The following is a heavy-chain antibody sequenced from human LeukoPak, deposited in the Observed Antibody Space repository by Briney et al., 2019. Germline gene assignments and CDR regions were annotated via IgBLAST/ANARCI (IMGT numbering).Heavy chain of an antibody. CDR2: ISSSGSTI. CDR1: GFTFSSYE. J-gene: IGHJ4*02. CDR3: ARAHTKYVDVVATNY. V-gene: IGHV3-48*03. Sequence: GGSLRLSCAASGFTFSSYEMNWVRQAPGKGLEWVSYISSSGSTIYYADSVKGRFTISRDNAKNSLYLQMNSLRAEDTAVYYCARAHTKYVDVVATNYWGQGTLVTVSS. D-gene: IGHD5-12*01.